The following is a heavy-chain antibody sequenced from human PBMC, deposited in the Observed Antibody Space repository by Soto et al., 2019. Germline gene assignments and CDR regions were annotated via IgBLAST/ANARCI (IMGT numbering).Heavy chain of an antibody. CDR2: IKHSDST. V-gene: IGHV4-34*01. Sequence: KGLEWIVEIKHSDSTTYNQSLNSRVTISVDTSNNQFSLKLSSVPAADTAVYYCAIKALGYCSSNSCHDAGWFDTWGQATLVNV. CDR3: AIKALGYCSSNSCHDAGWFDT. D-gene: IGHD2-2*01. J-gene: IGHJ5*02.